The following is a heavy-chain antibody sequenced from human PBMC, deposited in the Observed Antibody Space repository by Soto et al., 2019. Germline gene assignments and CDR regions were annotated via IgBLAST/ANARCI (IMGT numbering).Heavy chain of an antibody. D-gene: IGHD5-18*01. J-gene: IGHJ4*02. CDR1: GFTFSSYA. CDR3: AKDVSRYVDTAMDPFDY. CDR2: ISGSGGST. V-gene: IGHV3-23*01. Sequence: PGGSLSLSCAASGFTFSSYAMSWVRQAPGKGLEWVSAISGSGGSTYYADSVKGRFTISRDNSKNTLYLQMNSLRAEDTAVYYCAKDVSRYVDTAMDPFDYWGQGTLVTVSS.